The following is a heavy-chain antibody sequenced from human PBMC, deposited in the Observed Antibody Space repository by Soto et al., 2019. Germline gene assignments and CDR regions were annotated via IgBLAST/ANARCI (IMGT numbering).Heavy chain of an antibody. V-gene: IGHV1-8*01. J-gene: IGHJ6*02. CDR3: ARDQDNYGMDV. Sequence: QVQLVQSGAEVKKPGASVKVSCKASGYTFTSYDINWVRQATGQGLEWMGWMKPNSGNTDYAQKFQGRVTKSKNTSISTAYMELSSRRSEDTAVYYYARDQDNYGMDVWGQGTTVTVSS. CDR2: MKPNSGNT. CDR1: GYTFTSYD.